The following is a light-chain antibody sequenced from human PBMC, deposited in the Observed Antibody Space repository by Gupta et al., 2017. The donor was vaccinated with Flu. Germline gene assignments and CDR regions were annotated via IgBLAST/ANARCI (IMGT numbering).Light chain of an antibody. V-gene: IGLV2-14*01. J-gene: IGLJ3*02. CDR1: SSDVGYYNY. Sequence: QSALTQPASVSGSPGQTITISCTGTSSDVGYYNYVSWYQQHPGKAPKHMIYEVSNRPSGVSNRFSGSKSGNTASLTISGLQAEDESDYYCNSYTTTSTWVFGGGTKLTVL. CDR3: NSYTTTSTWV. CDR2: EVS.